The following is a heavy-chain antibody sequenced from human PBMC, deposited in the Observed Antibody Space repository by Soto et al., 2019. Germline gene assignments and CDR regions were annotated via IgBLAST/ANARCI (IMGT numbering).Heavy chain of an antibody. CDR1: GLSFSTYS. D-gene: IGHD4-17*01. CDR2: MTATGDRT. CDR3: ATTPGYIDY. Sequence: GGSLRHSCAASGLSFSTYSMSWGRQTPGKGLGWVSAMTATGDRTYYADSVTGRCTISRDNSKKTHYLQMTSLRAEDTALYYCATTPGYIDYRGQAPPVTVSS. J-gene: IGHJ4*02. V-gene: IGHV3-23*01.